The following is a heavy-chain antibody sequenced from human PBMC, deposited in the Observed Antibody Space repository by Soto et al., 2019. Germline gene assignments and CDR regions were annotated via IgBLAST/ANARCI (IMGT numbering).Heavy chain of an antibody. D-gene: IGHD5-18*01. Sequence: PGESLKISCKGSGDTFRRSWIGWVRQVAGKGLEWMGIIFPGDSDTRYSPSFQGQVTISIDKSISTAYLQWSSLKASDSAMYYCATREYSYGLGSWGQGTLVTVSS. J-gene: IGHJ4*02. CDR1: GDTFRRSW. CDR2: IFPGDSDT. V-gene: IGHV5-51*01. CDR3: ATREYSYGLGS.